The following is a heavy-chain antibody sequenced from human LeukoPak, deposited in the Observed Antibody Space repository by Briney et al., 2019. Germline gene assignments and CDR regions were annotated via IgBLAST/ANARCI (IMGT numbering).Heavy chain of an antibody. J-gene: IGHJ6*02. V-gene: IGHV1-2*02. CDR1: GYTFTSYG. D-gene: IGHD5-18*01. CDR3: ARDFGWIQPQWGYYYYGMDV. CDR2: INPRSGGT. Sequence: ASVKVSCKASGYTFTSYGISWVRQAPGQGLEWVGWINPRSGGTNYAQKFQGRVTMTVDPSSNTAHMELSNLRSDDTAMYYCARDFGWIQPQWGYYYYGMDVWGQGTTVTVSS.